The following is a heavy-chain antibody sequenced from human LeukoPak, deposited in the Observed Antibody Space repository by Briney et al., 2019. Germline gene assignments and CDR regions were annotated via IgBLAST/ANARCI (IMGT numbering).Heavy chain of an antibody. D-gene: IGHD6-19*01. CDR3: ARHWSFSGWYDLHFDY. CDR2: IYYSGNT. J-gene: IGHJ4*02. CDR1: GGSISSSTYY. V-gene: IGHV4-39*01. Sequence: SETLSLTCTVSGGSISSSTYYWGWIRQPPGKGLEWIGSIYYSGNTYYNPSLKSRVTVSVDTSKNQFSPKLTSVTAADTAVYYCARHWSFSGWYDLHFDYWGQGTLVTVSS.